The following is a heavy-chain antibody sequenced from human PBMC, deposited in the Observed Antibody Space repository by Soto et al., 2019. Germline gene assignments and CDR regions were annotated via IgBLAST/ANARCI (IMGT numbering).Heavy chain of an antibody. V-gene: IGHV3-66*01. CDR1: GFTVSSNY. CDR2: IYSGGST. CDR3: ASYCSSRWQRPFLVIRDY. Sequence: EVQLVESGGGLVQPGGSLRLSCAASGFTVSSNYMSWVRQAPGKGLEWVSVIYSGGSTYYADSVTGRFTISRDNSKNTLYLHMNSLRAEDTAVYYCASYCSSRWQRPFLVIRDYWGQGTLVTVSS. D-gene: IGHD6-13*01. J-gene: IGHJ4*02.